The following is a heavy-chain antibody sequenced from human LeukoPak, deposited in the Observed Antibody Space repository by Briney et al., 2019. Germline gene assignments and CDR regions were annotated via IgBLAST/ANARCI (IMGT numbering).Heavy chain of an antibody. D-gene: IGHD1-26*01. CDR3: ARDVFGWEHPFDY. V-gene: IGHV3-21*01. CDR2: ISSSSSYI. J-gene: IGHJ4*02. CDR1: EFSVGSNY. Sequence: GGSLRLSCAASEFSVGSNYMTWVRQAPGKGLEWVSSISSSSSYIYYADSVKGRFTISRDNARKSLYLQMNSLRAEDTAVYYCARDVFGWEHPFDYWGQGTLVTVSS.